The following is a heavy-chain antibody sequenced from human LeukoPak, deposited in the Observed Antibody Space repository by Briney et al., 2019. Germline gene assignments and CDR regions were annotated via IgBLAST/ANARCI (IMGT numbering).Heavy chain of an antibody. CDR2: INPSGGST. CDR3: ARDGVLRFLEWLSPTYYYYMDV. Sequence: GASVKVSCKASGYTFTSYYMHWVRQAPGQGLEWMGIINPSGGSTSYAQKFQGRVTMTRDTSTSTVYMELSSLRSEDTAVYYCARDGVLRFLEWLSPTYYYYMDVWGKGTTVTVS. J-gene: IGHJ6*03. V-gene: IGHV1-46*01. D-gene: IGHD3-3*01. CDR1: GYTFTSYY.